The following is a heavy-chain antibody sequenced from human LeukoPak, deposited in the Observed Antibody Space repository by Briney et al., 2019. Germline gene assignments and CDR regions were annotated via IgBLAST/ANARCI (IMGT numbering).Heavy chain of an antibody. J-gene: IGHJ4*02. Sequence: SETLSLTCAVYGGSFSGYYWSWIRQPPGKGLEWIGVINHSGSTNYNPSLKSRVTISVDTSKNQFSLKLSSVTAADTAVYYCVTYYFDSSGPKKNYWGQGTLVTVSS. CDR2: INHSGST. CDR3: VTYYFDSSGPKKNY. V-gene: IGHV4-34*01. CDR1: GGSFSGYY. D-gene: IGHD3-22*01.